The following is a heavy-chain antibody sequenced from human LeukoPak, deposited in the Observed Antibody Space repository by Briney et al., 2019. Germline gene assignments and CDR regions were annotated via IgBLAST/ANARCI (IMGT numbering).Heavy chain of an antibody. CDR1: GGSFSGYY. CDR2: INHSGST. Sequence: SETLSLTCAVNGGSFSGYYWSWIRQPPGRGLEWIGEINHSGSTDYNPSLKSRVTISVDTSKNQFSLKLSSVTAADTAVYYCARARTLRGYSGSSGYFDLWGRGTLVTVSS. D-gene: IGHD5-12*01. CDR3: ARARTLRGYSGSSGYFDL. J-gene: IGHJ2*01. V-gene: IGHV4-34*01.